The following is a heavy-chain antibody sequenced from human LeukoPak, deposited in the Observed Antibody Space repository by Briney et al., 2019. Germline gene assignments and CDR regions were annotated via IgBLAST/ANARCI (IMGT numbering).Heavy chain of an antibody. V-gene: IGHV3-21*01. Sequence: GGSLRLSCAASGFTFTSYSMNWVRQAPGKGLEWVSSISSSSSYIYYADSVKGRFTISRDNAKNSLYLQMNSLRAEDTAVYYCARGGGWYGPDYFDHWGQGTLVTVSS. J-gene: IGHJ4*02. CDR1: GFTFTSYS. CDR2: ISSSSSYI. D-gene: IGHD6-19*01. CDR3: ARGGGWYGPDYFDH.